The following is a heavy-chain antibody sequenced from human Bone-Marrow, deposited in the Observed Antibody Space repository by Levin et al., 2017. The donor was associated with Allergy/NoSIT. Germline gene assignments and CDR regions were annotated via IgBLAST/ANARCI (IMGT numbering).Heavy chain of an antibody. Sequence: GGSLRLSCVASGFTFGNSWMHWVRQAPRKGLLWVSRVNTDGSITAYADPVKGRFTISRDNADNTLFLEMRSLTVEDTGIYYCVREGWFYGLDVWGQGTTVIVAS. D-gene: IGHD6-19*01. CDR3: VREGWFYGLDV. CDR1: GFTFGNSW. J-gene: IGHJ6*02. CDR2: VNTDGSIT. V-gene: IGHV3-74*01.